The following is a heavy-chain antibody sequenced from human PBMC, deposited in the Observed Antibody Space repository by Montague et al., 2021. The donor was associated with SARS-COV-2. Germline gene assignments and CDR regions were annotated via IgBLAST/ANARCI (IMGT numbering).Heavy chain of an antibody. CDR1: GFSLSTSGMC. CDR2: IDWDDDK. V-gene: IGHV2-70*01. Sequence: PALVKPTQTLTLTCTFSGFSLSTSGMCVSWIRQPPGKALEWLALIDWDDDKYYSTSLKTRHTISKDTSKNQVVLTMTNMDPVDTATYYCARGRYGGNRGYYFDYWGQGTLVTVSS. D-gene: IGHD4-23*01. CDR3: ARGRYGGNRGYYFDY. J-gene: IGHJ4*02.